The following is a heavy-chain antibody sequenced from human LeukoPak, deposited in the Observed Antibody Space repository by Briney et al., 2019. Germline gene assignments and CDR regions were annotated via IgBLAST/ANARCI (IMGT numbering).Heavy chain of an antibody. CDR3: AKEALQSLRYSYISNFDY. CDR1: GFTFRGYA. CDR2: IRSNGGST. D-gene: IGHD5-18*01. J-gene: IGHJ4*02. V-gene: IGHV3-23*01. Sequence: GSPRLSCAASGFTFRGYAMSWVRQAPGKGLEWVSAIRSNGGSTYYADSVKGRFTISRDNSKNTLYLQMNSLRAEDTAVYYCAKEALQSLRYSYISNFDYWGQGTLVTVSS.